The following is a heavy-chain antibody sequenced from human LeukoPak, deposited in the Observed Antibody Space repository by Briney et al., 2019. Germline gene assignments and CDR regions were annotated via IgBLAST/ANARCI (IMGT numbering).Heavy chain of an antibody. CDR1: GYTFTGYY. Sequence: ASVKVSCKASGYTFTGYYMHWVRQAPGQGLEWMGWINPNSGGTNYAQKFQGWVTMTRDTSISTAYMELSRLRSDDTAVYYCARGGKNYYDSSGYPHWGQGTLVTVSS. D-gene: IGHD3-22*01. V-gene: IGHV1-2*04. J-gene: IGHJ4*02. CDR3: ARGGKNYYDSSGYPH. CDR2: INPNSGGT.